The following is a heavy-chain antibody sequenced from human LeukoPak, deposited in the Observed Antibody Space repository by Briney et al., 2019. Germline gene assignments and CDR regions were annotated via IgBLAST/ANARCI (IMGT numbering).Heavy chain of an antibody. CDR2: IYYSGST. Sequence: PSETLSLTCTVSGGSISSYYWSWIRQPPGKGLEWIGYIYYSGSTNYNPSLKSRVTISVDTSKNQFSLKLSSVTAADTAVYYCARGGLGATTRSAFDIWGQGTMVTASS. V-gene: IGHV4-59*01. D-gene: IGHD1-26*01. J-gene: IGHJ3*02. CDR3: ARGGLGATTRSAFDI. CDR1: GGSISSYY.